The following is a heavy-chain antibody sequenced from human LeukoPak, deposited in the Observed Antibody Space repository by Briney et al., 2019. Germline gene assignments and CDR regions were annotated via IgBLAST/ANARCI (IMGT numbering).Heavy chain of an antibody. CDR1: GFTFSNYV. Sequence: GGSLRLSCAASGFTFSNYVMSWVRQAPGKGLEWVSAISGSGGSTYYADSVKGRFTISRDNSKNTLYLQMNSLRAEDTAVYYCAKDIVGATGDYFDYWGQGTLVTVSS. CDR3: AKDIVGATGDYFDY. V-gene: IGHV3-23*01. D-gene: IGHD1-26*01. J-gene: IGHJ4*02. CDR2: ISGSGGST.